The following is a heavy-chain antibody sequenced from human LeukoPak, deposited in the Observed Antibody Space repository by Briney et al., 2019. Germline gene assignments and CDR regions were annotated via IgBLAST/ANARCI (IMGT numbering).Heavy chain of an antibody. D-gene: IGHD2-15*01. CDR1: GYTFTGYY. Sequence: ASVKVSCKASGYTFTGYYMHWVRQAPGQGLEWMGWINPNSGGTNYAQKFQGRVTMTGDTSISTAYMELSRLRSDDTAVYYCARSDPIVVVVAAMDPWGQGTLVTVSS. J-gene: IGHJ5*02. CDR3: ARSDPIVVVVAAMDP. V-gene: IGHV1-2*02. CDR2: INPNSGGT.